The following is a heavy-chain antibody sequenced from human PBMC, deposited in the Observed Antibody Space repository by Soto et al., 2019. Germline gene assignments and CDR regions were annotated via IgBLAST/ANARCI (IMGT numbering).Heavy chain of an antibody. CDR1: GYTFNSYG. CDR2: IRVKNGNT. CDR3: ARGPTVGDI. J-gene: IGHJ3*02. Sequence: QVQLVQSGGEVKKPGASVKVSCKASGYTFNSYGISWVRQAPGQGLEWMGWIRVKNGNTNYAQNFQGRFTMTTDTSTSKAYMELRSLRSDDTAVYYCARGPTVGDIWGQGTMVTVSS. V-gene: IGHV1-18*01. D-gene: IGHD2-21*02.